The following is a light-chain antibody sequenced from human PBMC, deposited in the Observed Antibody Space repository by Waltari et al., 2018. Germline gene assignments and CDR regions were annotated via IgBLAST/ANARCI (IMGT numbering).Light chain of an antibody. J-gene: IGKJ1*01. CDR2: GAS. V-gene: IGKV3-20*01. CDR3: QHYVRLPAT. Sequence: IVLTQSPGTLSLSPGERATLSCRASQSVSRSLAWYQQKPGQAPKLLIYGASTRAPGIPDRFTGSGSGTDFSLTISSLEPEDCAIYFCQHYVRLPATFGQGTKVEIK. CDR1: QSVSRS.